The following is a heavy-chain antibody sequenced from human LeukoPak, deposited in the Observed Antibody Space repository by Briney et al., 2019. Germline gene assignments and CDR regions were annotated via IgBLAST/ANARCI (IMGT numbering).Heavy chain of an antibody. CDR3: AKDPDGVGGY. V-gene: IGHV3-30*18. J-gene: IGHJ4*02. CDR2: ISNDGNNQ. Sequence: GGSLRLSCVASGFSFNTFAMDWVRQAPGKGLEWVAGISNDGNNQYYVDSVKGRFTISRDNSKNTLYLRLNSLRAEDTAVYYCAKDPDGVGGYWGQGTLVTVSS. D-gene: IGHD3-16*01. CDR1: GFSFNTFA.